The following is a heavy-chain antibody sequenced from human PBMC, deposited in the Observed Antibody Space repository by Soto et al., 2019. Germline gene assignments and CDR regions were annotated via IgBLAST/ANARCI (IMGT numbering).Heavy chain of an antibody. V-gene: IGHV1-18*01. D-gene: IGHD3-10*01. CDR3: ARDDRVLLWFGELSYGMEV. Sequence: GASVKVSCKASGYTFTSYGISWVRQAPGQGLEWMGWISAYNGNTNYAQKLQGRVTMTTDTSTSTAYMELRSLRSDDTAVYYCARDDRVLLWFGELSYGMEVWGQGTTVTVSS. J-gene: IGHJ6*02. CDR1: GYTFTSYG. CDR2: ISAYNGNT.